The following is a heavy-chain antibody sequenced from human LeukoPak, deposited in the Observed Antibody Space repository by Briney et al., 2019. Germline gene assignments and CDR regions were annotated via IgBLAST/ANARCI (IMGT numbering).Heavy chain of an antibody. D-gene: IGHD3-10*01. Sequence: ASVKVSCKASGYTFTSYDMHWVRQAPGQELEWMGIINPSGVTTTYAQKFQGRVTMTRDTSTSTVYVELSSLRSEDTAVYYCARVNRENVFGVSMDVWGQGTTVTVSS. CDR3: ARVNRENVFGVSMDV. V-gene: IGHV1-46*01. J-gene: IGHJ6*02. CDR1: GYTFTSYD. CDR2: INPSGVTT.